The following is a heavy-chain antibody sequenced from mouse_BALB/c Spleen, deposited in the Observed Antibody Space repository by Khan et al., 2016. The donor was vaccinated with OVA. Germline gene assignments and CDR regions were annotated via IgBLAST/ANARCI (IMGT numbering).Heavy chain of an antibody. J-gene: IGHJ4*01. V-gene: IGHV3-2*02. CDR3: ARDGSRYNYAMDY. D-gene: IGHD2-3*01. Sequence: EVELVESGPGLVKPSQSLSITCTVTGYSITSDYAWNWIRQSPGNKLEWMGYISYSGSTNYNPSLKSRISITRDTSKNQFFLQLNSVTTEDTATSYCARDGSRYNYAMDYWGQGTSVTVSS. CDR2: ISYSGST. CDR1: GYSITSDYA.